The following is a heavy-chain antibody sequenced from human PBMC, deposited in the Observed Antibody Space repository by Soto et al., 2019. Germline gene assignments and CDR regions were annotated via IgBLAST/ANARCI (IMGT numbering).Heavy chain of an antibody. CDR1: GYTFTSYY. CDR2: INPSGGST. V-gene: IGHV1-46*01. D-gene: IGHD6-13*01. Sequence: QVQLVQSGAEVKKPGASVKVSCKASGYTFTSYYMHWVRQAPGQGLEWMGIINPSGGSTSYAQKFQGRVTMTRDTSTSTVYMELSSPRSEDTAVYYCARGLSIAAAAYYFDYWGQGTLVTVSS. CDR3: ARGLSIAAAAYYFDY. J-gene: IGHJ4*02.